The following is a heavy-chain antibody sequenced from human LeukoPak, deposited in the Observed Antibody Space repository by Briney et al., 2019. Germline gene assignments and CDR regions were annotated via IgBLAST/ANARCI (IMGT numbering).Heavy chain of an antibody. Sequence: GGSLRLSCAASGFTFSSYAMSWVRQAPGKGLEWVSVISGSGGSTYYADSVKGRFTISRDNSKNTLYLQMNSLRAEDTAVYYCAKVKDPSYYYDSSGYDRWGQGTLVTVSS. D-gene: IGHD3-22*01. CDR1: GFTFSSYA. J-gene: IGHJ5*02. CDR3: AKVKDPSYYYDSSGYDR. V-gene: IGHV3-23*01. CDR2: ISGSGGST.